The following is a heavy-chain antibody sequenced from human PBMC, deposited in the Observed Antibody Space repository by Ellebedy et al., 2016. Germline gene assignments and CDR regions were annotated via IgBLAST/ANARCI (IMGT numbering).Heavy chain of an antibody. J-gene: IGHJ4*02. V-gene: IGHV3-9*01. D-gene: IGHD4/OR15-4a*01. CDR3: AKGTMDYFHH. CDR2: ISWNSVAI. Sequence: GGSLRLXXTTSGFTFADYALHWVRQAPGKGLEWVSGISWNSVAIGYADSVKGRFTISRDKAKNSLYLQMNSLRPEDTALYYCAKGTMDYFHHWGQGTLVTVSS. CDR1: GFTFADYA.